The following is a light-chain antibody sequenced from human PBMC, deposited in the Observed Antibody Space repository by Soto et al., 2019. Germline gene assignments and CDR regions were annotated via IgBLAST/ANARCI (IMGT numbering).Light chain of an antibody. V-gene: IGKV3-15*01. J-gene: IGKJ2*01. CDR2: GAS. Sequence: EIVMTQSPATLSVSPGESATLSCRASQSVSSNLAWYQQKPGQAPRLLIYGASTRAAGIPARFSGRGSATEFTLTISNLQSEDSAVYHCQQCTVWPHKFGQGTKLEI. CDR1: QSVSSN. CDR3: QQCTVWPHK.